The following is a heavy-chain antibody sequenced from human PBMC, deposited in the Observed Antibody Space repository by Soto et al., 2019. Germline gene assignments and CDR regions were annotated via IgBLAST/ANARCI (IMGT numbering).Heavy chain of an antibody. CDR3: ARSSYDFWSGYPARGSYFDY. Sequence: XGSLRLSCAASGFTFSSYAMHWVRQAPGKGLEYVSAISSNGGSTYYADSVKGRFTISRDNSKNTLYLQMGSLRAEDMAVYYCARSSYDFWSGYPARGSYFDYWGQGTLVTGSS. CDR2: ISSNGGST. V-gene: IGHV3-64*02. D-gene: IGHD3-3*01. CDR1: GFTFSSYA. J-gene: IGHJ4*02.